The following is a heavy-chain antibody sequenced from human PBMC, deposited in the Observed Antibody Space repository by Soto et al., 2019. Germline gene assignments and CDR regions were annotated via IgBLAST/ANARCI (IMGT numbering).Heavy chain of an antibody. CDR1: VFNVSLYG. J-gene: IGHJ3*02. V-gene: IGHV3-33*01. CDR3: AREWQLANAFDI. D-gene: IGHD6-13*01. CDR2: IWYDGSNK. Sequence: GGAVRLSCAASVFNVSLYGRQWVRQAQGKGLEWVAVIWYDGSNKYYVDSVKGRFTISRDNAKNSLYLQMNSLRAEDTAVYYCAREWQLANAFDIWGQGTMVTVSS.